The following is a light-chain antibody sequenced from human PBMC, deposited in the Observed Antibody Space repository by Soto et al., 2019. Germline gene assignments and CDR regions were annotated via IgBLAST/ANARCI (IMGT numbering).Light chain of an antibody. CDR1: SSDVGGYNS. CDR2: DVT. V-gene: IGLV2-8*01. J-gene: IGLJ2*01. CDR3: SSYAGSNNLV. Sequence: QSALTQPPSASGSPGQSVTISCTGTSSDVGGYNSVSWYQQYPGKAPKLMIYDVTKRPSGVPDRFSGSKSGNTASLTVSGLQADDEADYYCSSYAGSNNLVFGGGTKLTVL.